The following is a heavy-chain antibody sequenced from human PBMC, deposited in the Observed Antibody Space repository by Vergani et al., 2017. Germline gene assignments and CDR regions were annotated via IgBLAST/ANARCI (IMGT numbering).Heavy chain of an antibody. CDR1: GFTFGDYA. V-gene: IGHV3-49*04. CDR3: TRVGSIFGVVIAEEAFDI. Sequence: EVQLVESGGGLVQPGRSLRLSCTASGFTFGDYAMSWVRQAPGKGLEWVGFIRSKAYGGTTEYAASVKGRFTISRDDSKSIAYLQMNSLKTEDTAVYYCTRVGSIFGVVIAEEAFDIWGQGTMVTVSS. CDR2: IRSKAYGGTT. D-gene: IGHD3-3*01. J-gene: IGHJ3*02.